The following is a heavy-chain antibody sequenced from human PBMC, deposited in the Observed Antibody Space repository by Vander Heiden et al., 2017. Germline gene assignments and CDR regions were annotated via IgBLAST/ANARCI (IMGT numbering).Heavy chain of an antibody. Sequence: EVQLLESGGGLVPPGGSLRLSCAAPGFTFSSYAMSWVRQAPGKGLEWVSAISGSGGSTYYADSVKGRFTISRDNSKNTLYLQMNSLRAEDTAVYYCAKNRITDGGFGDYWGQGTLVTVSS. J-gene: IGHJ4*02. D-gene: IGHD3-16*01. CDR3: AKNRITDGGFGDY. V-gene: IGHV3-23*01. CDR2: ISGSGGST. CDR1: GFTFSSYA.